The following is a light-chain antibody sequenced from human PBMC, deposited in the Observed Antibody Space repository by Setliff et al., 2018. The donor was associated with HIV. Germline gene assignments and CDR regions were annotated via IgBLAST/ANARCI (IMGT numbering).Light chain of an antibody. J-gene: IGLJ3*02. CDR1: SSNIGSNY. CDR2: KNN. V-gene: IGLV1-47*01. Sequence: QSVLTQPPSASGTPGQRITISCSGGSSNIGSNYVYWYQHHPGTAPKLLIFKNNQRPSGVPDRFSGSKSGTSGSLAISGLRSEDEADYSCAAWDDNLNAWVFGGGTKVTVL. CDR3: AAWDDNLNAWV.